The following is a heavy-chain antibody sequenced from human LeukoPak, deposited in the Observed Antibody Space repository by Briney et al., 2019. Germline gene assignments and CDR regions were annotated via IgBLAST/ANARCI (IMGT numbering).Heavy chain of an antibody. J-gene: IGHJ4*02. CDR3: VKVAKYYYGSETYYFFEH. Sequence: GGSLRLSCAASGFTFSNYAMSWVRQAPGKGLEWVSAISSSSSYIYYADSVKGRFTISRDNAKNSLDLQMNSLRVEDTAIYYCVKVAKYYYGSETYYFFEHWGQGTPVTASS. V-gene: IGHV3-21*01. CDR1: GFTFSNYA. CDR2: ISSSSSYI. D-gene: IGHD3-10*01.